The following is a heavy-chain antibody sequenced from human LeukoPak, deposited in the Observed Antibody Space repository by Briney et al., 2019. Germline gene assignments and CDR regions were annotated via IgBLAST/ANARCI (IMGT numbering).Heavy chain of an antibody. CDR3: ARYSSSWGKHFDY. CDR1: GGSISSGGYY. J-gene: IGHJ4*02. Sequence: SETLSLTCTVSGGSISSGGYYWSWIRQHPGKGLEWIGYIYYSGSTNYNPSLKSRVTISVDTSKNQFSLKLSSVTAADTAVYYCARYSSSWGKHFDYWGQGTLVTVSS. D-gene: IGHD6-13*01. V-gene: IGHV4-61*08. CDR2: IYYSGST.